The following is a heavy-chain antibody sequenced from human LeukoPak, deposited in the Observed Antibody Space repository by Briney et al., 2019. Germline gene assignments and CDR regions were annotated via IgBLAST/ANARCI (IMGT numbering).Heavy chain of an antibody. V-gene: IGHV4-30-4*01. CDR3: TRVANGDYFDF. Sequence: SETLSLTCIVSGGSISSGDYYWSWIRQPPGKGLEWVGYIYFSGYTYYNPSLRSRVSISIDTSKNRFSLNLNSVTAADTAVYYCTRVANGDYFDFWGQGTLVTVSS. J-gene: IGHJ4*02. CDR2: IYFSGYT. CDR1: GGSISSGDYY. D-gene: IGHD4-17*01.